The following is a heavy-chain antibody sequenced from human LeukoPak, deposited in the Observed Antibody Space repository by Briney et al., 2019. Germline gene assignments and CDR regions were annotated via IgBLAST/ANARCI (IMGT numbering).Heavy chain of an antibody. Sequence: GESLKISCKGSGYSFTSYWIGWVRQMPGKGLEWMGIIYPGDSDTRYSPSFQGQVTISADKSISTAYLQWSSLKASDTAIYYCARLYIQRHINYNWFDPWGQGTLVTVSS. CDR2: IYPGDSDT. V-gene: IGHV5-51*01. D-gene: IGHD2-15*01. CDR3: ARLYIQRHINYNWFDP. CDR1: GYSFTSYW. J-gene: IGHJ5*02.